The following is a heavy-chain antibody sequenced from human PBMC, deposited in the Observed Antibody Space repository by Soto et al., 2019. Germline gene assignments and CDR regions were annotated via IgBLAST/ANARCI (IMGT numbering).Heavy chain of an antibody. V-gene: IGHV3-23*01. Sequence: EVQLLESGGGLVQPWGSLRLSCAVSGFTFSNYAMSWVRQAPGKGLEWVSAISGSGNSTNYADSVKGRFTISRDNSKNTVYLQMNSLRAEDTAVYYCARDVWELLRGFDPWGQGTLVTVSS. D-gene: IGHD1-26*01. CDR2: ISGSGNST. CDR1: GFTFSNYA. J-gene: IGHJ5*02. CDR3: ARDVWELLRGFDP.